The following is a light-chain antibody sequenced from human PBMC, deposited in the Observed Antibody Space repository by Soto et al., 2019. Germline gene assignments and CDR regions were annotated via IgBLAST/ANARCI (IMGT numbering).Light chain of an antibody. V-gene: IGKV1-39*01. CDR2: TTS. Sequence: DIQMTQSPSSLSASVGDRVTITCRASQSISSYLNWYQQKPGKAPKLLIYTTSSLQSGVPSRFSGSGSGTDFTLTISSLQPEDFATYYWQQSYSSPHTFGRGTKLDIK. CDR1: QSISSY. CDR3: QQSYSSPHT. J-gene: IGKJ2*01.